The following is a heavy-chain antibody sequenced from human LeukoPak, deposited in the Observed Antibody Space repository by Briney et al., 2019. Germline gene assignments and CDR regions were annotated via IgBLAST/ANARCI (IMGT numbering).Heavy chain of an antibody. V-gene: IGHV1-18*01. J-gene: IGHJ4*02. CDR1: GYTFTSYG. CDR2: ISAYNGNT. Sequence: ASVKASCKASGYTFTSYGISWVRQAPGQGLEWMGWISAYNGNTNYAQKFQGRVTMTEDTSTDTAYMELSSLRSEDTAVYYCAIGYGDLFDYWGQGTLVTVSS. D-gene: IGHD4-17*01. CDR3: AIGYGDLFDY.